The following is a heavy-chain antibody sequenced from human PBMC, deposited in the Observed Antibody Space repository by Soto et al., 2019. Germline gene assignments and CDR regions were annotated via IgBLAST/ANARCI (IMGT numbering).Heavy chain of an antibody. D-gene: IGHD3-10*01. CDR3: ARHVSVRGPIALHGMDV. CDR2: IYYSWIT. Sequence: ETLSLTCAVSGVSISSSSYYGGWIRQPPGKGLEWIGSIYYSWITYYNPSLKSRVTISVDTSKNQFSLKLSSVTAADTAVYYCARHVSVRGPIALHGMDVWGQGTTVTVSS. J-gene: IGHJ6*02. V-gene: IGHV4-39*01. CDR1: GVSISSSSYY.